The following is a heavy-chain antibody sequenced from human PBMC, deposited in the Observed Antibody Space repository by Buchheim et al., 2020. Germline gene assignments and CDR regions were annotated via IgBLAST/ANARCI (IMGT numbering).Heavy chain of an antibody. CDR1: GYTFTGYY. CDR2: NNPNSGGT. CDR3: ARAEDTSGYHSAH. V-gene: IGHV1-2*02. J-gene: IGHJ4*02. D-gene: IGHD3-22*01. Sequence: QVQLVQSGGEVKKPGASVKVSCKASGYTFTGYYMHWVRQAPGQGLVWMGWNNPNSGGTNSAQKFQGRVTITRDTSISTAYMELSRLTSDDTAVYYCARAEDTSGYHSAHWGQGTL.